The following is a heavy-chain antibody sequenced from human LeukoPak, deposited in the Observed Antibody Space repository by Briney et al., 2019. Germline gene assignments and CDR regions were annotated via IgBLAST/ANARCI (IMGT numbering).Heavy chain of an antibody. D-gene: IGHD2-8*01. CDR3: ARDWVF. CDR1: GFTLSSYW. Sequence: GGSLRLSCAASGFTLSSYWMNWVRQAPGKGLEWVANINQDGSEKYYVDSVKGRFTISRDNAKKSLYLQMDSLRAQDTAVYYCARDWVFWGQGTLVIVSS. CDR2: INQDGSEK. V-gene: IGHV3-7*01. J-gene: IGHJ1*01.